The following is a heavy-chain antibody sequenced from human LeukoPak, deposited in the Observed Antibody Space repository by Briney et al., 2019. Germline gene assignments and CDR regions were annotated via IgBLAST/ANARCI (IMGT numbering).Heavy chain of an antibody. CDR1: GFTFSSYA. CDR3: ARAAEETNGPLDY. D-gene: IGHD1-14*01. V-gene: IGHV3-30*04. J-gene: IGHJ4*02. Sequence: TGRSLRLSCAASGFTFSSYAMHWVRQAPGKGLEWVAVISYDGSNKYYADSVKGRFTISRDNSKNTLYLQMNSLRAEDTAVYYCARAAEETNGPLDYWGQGTLVTVSS. CDR2: ISYDGSNK.